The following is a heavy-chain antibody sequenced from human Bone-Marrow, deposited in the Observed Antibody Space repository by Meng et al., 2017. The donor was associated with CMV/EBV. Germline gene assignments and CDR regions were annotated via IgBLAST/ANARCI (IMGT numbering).Heavy chain of an antibody. J-gene: IGHJ4*01. Sequence: QVQLMQLWSEVKKPGASVKVSCKAAGYTFTGYYMHWVRQAPGQVLEWMGWINHNSGGTRYAQKFQGRVTMTSELSINTIYMDLSRLTSEDTAVYYCARSSGWSRFDYWGHGTLVTVSS. CDR1: GYTFTGYY. D-gene: IGHD6-19*01. CDR2: INHNSGGT. CDR3: ARSSGWSRFDY. V-gene: IGHV1-2*02.